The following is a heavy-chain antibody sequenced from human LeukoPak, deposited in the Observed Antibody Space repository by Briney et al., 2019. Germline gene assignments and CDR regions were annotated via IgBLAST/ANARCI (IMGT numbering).Heavy chain of an antibody. V-gene: IGHV3-23*01. J-gene: IGHJ4*02. Sequence: GGSLRLSCAASGFTFSSYAMSWVRHAPGKGLEWVSGISDTGRSTYYADSVKGRFTISRSNSKNTLYLQMNSLRDEDTAVYYCAKVLRGLAYYGDYRDWGQGTLVTLSS. CDR3: AKVLRGLAYYGDYRD. CDR2: ISDTGRST. D-gene: IGHD4-17*01. CDR1: GFTFSSYA.